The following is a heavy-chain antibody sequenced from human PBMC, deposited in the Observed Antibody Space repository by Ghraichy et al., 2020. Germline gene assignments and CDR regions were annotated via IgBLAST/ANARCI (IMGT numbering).Heavy chain of an antibody. CDR1: GFTFSSYS. CDR3: ARDGGFRAGTVVGFDY. Sequence: ESLRLSCAASGFTFSSYSMNWVRQAPGKGLEWVSSISSSSSYIYYADSVKGRFTISRDNAKNSLYLQMNSLRAEDTAVYYCARDGGFRAGTVVGFDYWGQGTLVTVSS. D-gene: IGHD6-13*01. J-gene: IGHJ4*02. CDR2: ISSSSSYI. V-gene: IGHV3-21*01.